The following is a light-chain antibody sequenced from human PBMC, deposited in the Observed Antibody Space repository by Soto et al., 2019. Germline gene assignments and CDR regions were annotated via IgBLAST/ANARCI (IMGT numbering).Light chain of an antibody. CDR2: YDS. V-gene: IGLV3-21*04. J-gene: IGLJ3*02. CDR3: QVWDSSSDHPV. CDR1: NIGSKS. Sequence: SYELTQPPSVSVATGKTARITCGGNNIGSKSVHWYQQKPGQAPVLVIYYDSDRPSGIPERFSGSNSGNTATLTISRVEAGDEADYYYQVWDSSSDHPVFGGGTKLTVL.